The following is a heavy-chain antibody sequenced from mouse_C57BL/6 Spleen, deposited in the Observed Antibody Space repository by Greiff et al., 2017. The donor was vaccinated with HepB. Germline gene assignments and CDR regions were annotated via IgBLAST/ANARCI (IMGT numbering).Heavy chain of an antibody. CDR3: AREESGNYGYFDV. D-gene: IGHD1-3*01. CDR2: INYDGSST. CDR1: GFTFSDYY. J-gene: IGHJ1*03. Sequence: EVMLVESEGGLVQPGSSMKLSCTASGFTFSDYYMAWVRQVPEKGLEWVANINYDGSSTYYLDSLKSRFIISRDNAKNILYLQMSSLKSEDTATYYCAREESGNYGYFDVWGTGTTVTVSS. V-gene: IGHV5-16*01.